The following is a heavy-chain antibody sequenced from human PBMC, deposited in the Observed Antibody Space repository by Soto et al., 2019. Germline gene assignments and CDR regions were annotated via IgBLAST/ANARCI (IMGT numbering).Heavy chain of an antibody. D-gene: IGHD4-4*01. CDR3: AKDGRLYSQQRSRWFDP. CDR1: GYTFTSYG. V-gene: IGHV1-18*01. CDR2: ISAYNGNT. Sequence: GASVKVSCKASGYTFTSYGISWVRQAPGQGLEWMGWISAYNGNTNYAQKLQGRVTMTTDTSTSTAYMELRSLRSDDTAVYYCAKDGRLYSQQRSRWFDPWGQGTLVTVSS. J-gene: IGHJ5*02.